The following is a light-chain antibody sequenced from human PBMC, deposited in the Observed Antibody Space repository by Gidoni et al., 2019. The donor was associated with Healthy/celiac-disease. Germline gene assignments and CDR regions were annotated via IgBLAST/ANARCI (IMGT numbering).Light chain of an antibody. CDR2: QDN. V-gene: IGLV3-1*01. J-gene: IGLJ2*01. CDR3: QAWASSTVV. CDR1: KLGDRF. Sequence: SYELTQPPSVSVSPGQTASITCSGDKLGDRFACWYQQKPGQSPVLVIYQDNQRPSGIPERFSGSNSGNTATLTISGTQAMDEADYYCQAWASSTVVFGGGTKLXV.